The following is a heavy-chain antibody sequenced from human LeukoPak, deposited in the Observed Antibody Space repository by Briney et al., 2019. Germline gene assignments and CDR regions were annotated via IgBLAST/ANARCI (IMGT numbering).Heavy chain of an antibody. V-gene: IGHV3-48*03. J-gene: IGHJ4*02. CDR1: GFTFSSYE. CDR3: ARDPFGSRFGELFAPHFDY. CDR2: ISSSGSTI. D-gene: IGHD3-10*01. Sequence: GGSLRLSCAASGFTFSSYEMKWVRQAPGKGLEWVSYISSSGSTIYYADSVKGRFTISRDNAKNSLYLQMNSLRAEDTAVYYCARDPFGSRFGELFAPHFDYWGQGTLVTVSS.